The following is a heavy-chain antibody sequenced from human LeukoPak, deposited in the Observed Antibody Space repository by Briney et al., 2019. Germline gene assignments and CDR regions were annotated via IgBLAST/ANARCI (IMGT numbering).Heavy chain of an antibody. CDR2: IYNSENT. J-gene: IGHJ4*02. CDR1: GGPISGYY. V-gene: IGHV4-4*07. Sequence: PSETLSLTCTVSGGPISGYYWSWIRQPAGRGLKWIGRIYNSENTDYNPSLKSRVTMSIDTSKNQFSLKLSSVTAADTAVYYCARGPYTSGWFSFDYWGQGTLVTVSS. D-gene: IGHD6-19*01. CDR3: ARGPYTSGWFSFDY.